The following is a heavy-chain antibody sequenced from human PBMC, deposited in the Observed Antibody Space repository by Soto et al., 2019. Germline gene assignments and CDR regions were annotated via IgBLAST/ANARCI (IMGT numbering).Heavy chain of an antibody. J-gene: IGHJ4*02. CDR2: VYNDGSA. D-gene: IGHD3-22*01. CDR3: ARLVYDSRLNYLYFDH. CDR1: GVSISSGNW. V-gene: IGHV4-4*02. Sequence: SETLSLTCDVSGVSISSGNWWSWVRQPPGKGLEWIAEVYNDGSANYHPSLESRATISVDRSKNQFALRLSSVTAADTGKYYCARLVYDSRLNYLYFDHWGQGTLVTVSS.